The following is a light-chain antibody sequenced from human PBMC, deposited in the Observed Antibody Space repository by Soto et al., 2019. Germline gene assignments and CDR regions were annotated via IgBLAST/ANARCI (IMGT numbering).Light chain of an antibody. CDR3: LVIYPAARV. V-gene: IGLV7-46*01. Sequence: QAVVTQDPSLTVSPGGTVTLTCGYSTGAVTSGHHPDWFQQKPGQAPKTLIYDTANKHSCTPARFSGSLLGDKAALTLSGAQPEDEADYYCLVIYPAARVFGTGTKLTVL. CDR1: TGAVTSGHH. J-gene: IGLJ1*01. CDR2: DTA.